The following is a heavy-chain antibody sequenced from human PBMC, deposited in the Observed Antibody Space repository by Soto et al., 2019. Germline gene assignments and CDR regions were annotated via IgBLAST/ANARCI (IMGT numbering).Heavy chain of an antibody. Sequence: EVQLVESGGGLVQPGGSLRLSCAASGFTLSGSVIYWVRQPSGKGLEWVGRIRSRSNGYATAYAASVRGRFTISRDDSKNTAYLQMNSLKTEDTAVYYCSRPGYSNYDYDYWGQGTLVTVSS. CDR3: SRPGYSNYDYDY. CDR2: IRSRSNGYAT. V-gene: IGHV3-73*01. D-gene: IGHD5-12*01. CDR1: GFTLSGSV. J-gene: IGHJ4*02.